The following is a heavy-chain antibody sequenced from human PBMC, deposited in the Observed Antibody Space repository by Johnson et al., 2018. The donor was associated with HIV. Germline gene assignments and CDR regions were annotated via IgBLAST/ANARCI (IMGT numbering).Heavy chain of an antibody. J-gene: IGHJ3*02. D-gene: IGHD6-13*01. Sequence: VQLVESGGGLVKPGGSLRLSCAASGFTVSSNYMSWVRQAPGKGLEWVSVIYSGGSTYYADSVKGRFTISRDNTKNSLYLQMNSLRAEDTAVYYCARAIAAGGTVAVADFYIWGQGTMVTVSS. CDR3: ARAIAAGGTVAVADFYI. CDR2: IYSGGST. V-gene: IGHV3-66*01. CDR1: GFTVSSNY.